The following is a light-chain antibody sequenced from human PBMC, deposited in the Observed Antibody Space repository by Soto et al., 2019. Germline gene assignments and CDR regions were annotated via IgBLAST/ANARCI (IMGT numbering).Light chain of an antibody. V-gene: IGKV3D-15*01. Sequence: DILMTQSPATLSLSPGGRATLSCRASQSVSSFLAWYQQKPGQAPRLLIYDASNKATGIPARFSGSGSGTEFTLTISSLQSEDFAVYYCQQYNSWPPYTFGQGTKVDIK. CDR1: QSVSSF. CDR2: DAS. J-gene: IGKJ2*01. CDR3: QQYNSWPPYT.